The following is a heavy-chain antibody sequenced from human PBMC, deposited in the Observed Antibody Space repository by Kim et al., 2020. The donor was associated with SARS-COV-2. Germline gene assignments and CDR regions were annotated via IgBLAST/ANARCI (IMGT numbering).Heavy chain of an antibody. J-gene: IGHJ5*02. V-gene: IGHV4-39*07. CDR3: ARARRPKYYYGSGSYYQNWFDP. CDR2: IYYSGST. D-gene: IGHD3-10*01. Sequence: SETLSLTCTVSGGSISSSSYYWGWIRQPPGKGLEWIGSIYYSGSTYYNPSLKSRVTISVDTSKNQFSLKLSSVTAADTAVYYCARARRPKYYYGSGSYYQNWFDPWGQGTLVTVSS. CDR1: GGSISSSSYY.